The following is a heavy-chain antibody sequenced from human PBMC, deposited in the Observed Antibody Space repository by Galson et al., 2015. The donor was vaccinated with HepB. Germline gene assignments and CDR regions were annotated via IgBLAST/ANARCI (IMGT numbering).Heavy chain of an antibody. J-gene: IGHJ4*02. Sequence: SVKVSCKASGYTFTGYYMHWVRQAPGQGLEWMGWINPNSGSTNYAQKFQGRVTMTRDTSISTAYMELSRLRSDDTAVYYCARDSTDYYDSSGYDYWGQGTLVTVSS. CDR3: ARDSTDYYDSSGYDY. D-gene: IGHD3-22*01. CDR2: INPNSGST. V-gene: IGHV1-2*02. CDR1: GYTFTGYY.